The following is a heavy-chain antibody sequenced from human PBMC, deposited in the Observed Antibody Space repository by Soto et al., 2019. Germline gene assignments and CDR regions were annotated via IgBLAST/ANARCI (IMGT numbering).Heavy chain of an antibody. CDR2: ISSSSSYI. Sequence: GGSLRLSCAASGFTFSSYSMNWVRQAPGKGLEWVSSISSSSSYIYYADSVKGRFTISRDNAKNSLYLQMNSLRAEDTAVYYCARAVSSSWYYFDYWGQGTLVTVSS. D-gene: IGHD6-13*01. CDR3: ARAVSSSWYYFDY. J-gene: IGHJ4*02. CDR1: GFTFSSYS. V-gene: IGHV3-21*01.